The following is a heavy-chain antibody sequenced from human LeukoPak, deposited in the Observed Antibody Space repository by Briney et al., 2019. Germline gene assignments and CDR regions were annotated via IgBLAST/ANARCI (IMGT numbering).Heavy chain of an antibody. D-gene: IGHD3-22*01. CDR2: INSDGRTT. V-gene: IGHV3-74*01. CDR3: AMIKEG. J-gene: IGHJ4*02. Sequence: GGSLTLSCAASGFTFSNHWMHWVRQAPGKGLVWVSRINSDGRTTTYADSVKGRFTISRDNAKNTLYLQMNSLRAEDTAVYYCAMIKEGWGQGTLVTVSS. CDR1: GFTFSNHW.